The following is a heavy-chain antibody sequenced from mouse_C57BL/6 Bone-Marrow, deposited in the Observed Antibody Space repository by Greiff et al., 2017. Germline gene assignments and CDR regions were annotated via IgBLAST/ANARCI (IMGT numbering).Heavy chain of an antibody. CDR1: GFSFNTYA. CDR2: IRSKSNNDAT. D-gene: IGHD1-1*01. CDR3: VRHYYGSSYGYFDV. J-gene: IGHJ1*03. V-gene: IGHV10-1*01. Sequence: EVQVVESGGGLVQPKGSLKLSCAASGFSFNTYAMNWVRQAPGKGLEWVARIRSKSNNDATYYDDSVKDRFTISRDDSESMLYLQMNNLKTEDTAVYYCVRHYYGSSYGYFDVWGTGTTVTVSS.